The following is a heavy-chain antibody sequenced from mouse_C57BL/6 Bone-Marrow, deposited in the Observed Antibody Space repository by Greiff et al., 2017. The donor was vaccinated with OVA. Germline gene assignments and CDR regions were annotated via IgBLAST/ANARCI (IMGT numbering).Heavy chain of an antibody. J-gene: IGHJ3*01. Sequence: VQLQQSGPELVKPGASVKISCKASGYAFSSSWMNWVKQRPGKGLEWIGRIYPGDGDTNYNGKFKGKATLTADKSSSTAYMQLSSLTSEDSAVYFCANWDDWFAYWGQGTLVTVSA. D-gene: IGHD4-1*01. CDR1: GYAFSSSW. CDR2: IYPGDGDT. V-gene: IGHV1-82*01. CDR3: ANWDDWFAY.